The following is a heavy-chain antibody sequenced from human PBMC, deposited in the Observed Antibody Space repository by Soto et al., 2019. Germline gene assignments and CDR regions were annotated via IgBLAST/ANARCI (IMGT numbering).Heavy chain of an antibody. D-gene: IGHD5-12*01. V-gene: IGHV3-48*02. CDR3: ASVDGCYFDY. Sequence: EVQLVESGGGLVQPGGSLRLSCAASGFTFNSYSMNWVRQAPGKGLEWVSYISRSSSTIYYADSVKGRFTISRDNAKNSLYLQMNSLRDEDTAVYYCASVDGCYFDYWGQGTLVTVSS. CDR2: ISRSSSTI. CDR1: GFTFNSYS. J-gene: IGHJ4*02.